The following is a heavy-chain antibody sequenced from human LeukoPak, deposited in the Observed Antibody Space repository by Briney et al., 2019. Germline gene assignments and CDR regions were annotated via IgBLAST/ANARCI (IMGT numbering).Heavy chain of an antibody. Sequence: RGSPSLSCAASELNVSRNYMNWVRQAPGKGLEWVSVIYSSGTTFYADSVKGRFTVSRDNSQNTGYLQMNTLRAEDTAVYFCARGVMTYWYFDLWGRATQLSGFS. CDR2: IYSSGTT. V-gene: IGHV3-66*01. CDR3: ARGVMTYWYFDL. CDR1: ELNVSRNY. J-gene: IGHJ2*01. D-gene: IGHD3-16*01.